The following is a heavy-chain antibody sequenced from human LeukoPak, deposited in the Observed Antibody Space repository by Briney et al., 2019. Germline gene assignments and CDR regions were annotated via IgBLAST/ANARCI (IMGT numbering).Heavy chain of an antibody. Sequence: SETLSLTCAVYGGSFSGYYWSWIRQPPGKGLEWIGEMNHSGSTHYNPSLKSRVTIPVDTSKNQFSLKLSSVTAAETAVYYCARGLMMAVAGRGEFHYWGQGTLVTVSS. D-gene: IGHD6-13*01. CDR2: MNHSGST. CDR3: ARGLMMAVAGRGEFHY. J-gene: IGHJ4*02. CDR1: GGSFSGYY. V-gene: IGHV4-34*01.